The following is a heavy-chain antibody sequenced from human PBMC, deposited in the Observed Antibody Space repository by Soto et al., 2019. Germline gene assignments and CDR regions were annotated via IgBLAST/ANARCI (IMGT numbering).Heavy chain of an antibody. CDR1: GGSISGCF. Sequence: PSETLSLTCTVAGGSISGCFWSWVRQPPGKRMEGLGHGDARGSTAYNPSLRSRRSLSLDGCKNRFSRDLTSVTAADTATYFSARGRSPHYYYRLDVWAQAIKVTVSS. CDR2: GDARGST. V-gene: IGHV4-4*07. J-gene: IGHJ6*02. CDR3: ARGRSPHYYYRLDV.